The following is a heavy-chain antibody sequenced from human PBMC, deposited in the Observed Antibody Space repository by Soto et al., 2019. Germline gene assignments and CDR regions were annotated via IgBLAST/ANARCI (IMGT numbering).Heavy chain of an antibody. V-gene: IGHV4-39*01. CDR3: APLTVSLSGPYGIHV. J-gene: IGHJ6*02. Sequence: SETLSLTCRVSGYSVSSSDYNWAWIRQPPGKGLEWIGSMFYSGLTYYNPSLKSRVTLSVDTSKNHFSVRLNSVTAADTAVYYCAPLTVSLSGPYGIHVWGQGTTVTVSS. D-gene: IGHD2-15*01. CDR1: GYSVSSSDYN. CDR2: MFYSGLT.